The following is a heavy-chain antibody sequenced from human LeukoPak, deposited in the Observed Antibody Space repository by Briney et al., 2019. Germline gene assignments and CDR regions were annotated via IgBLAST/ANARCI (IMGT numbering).Heavy chain of an antibody. V-gene: IGHV1-69*04. J-gene: IGHJ6*03. Sequence: SVKVSCKASGGTFSSYAISWVRQAPGQGLEWMGRIIPILGIANYAQKFQGRVTITADKSTSTAYMELRSLRSDDTAVYYCARGPSIFGVVIMSYYYYYMDVWGKGTTVTVSS. CDR3: ARGPSIFGVVIMSYYYYYMDV. CDR1: GGTFSSYA. D-gene: IGHD3-3*01. CDR2: IIPILGIA.